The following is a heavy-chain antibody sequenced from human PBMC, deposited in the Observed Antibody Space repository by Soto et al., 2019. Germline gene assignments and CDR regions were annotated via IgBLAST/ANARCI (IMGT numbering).Heavy chain of an antibody. Sequence: SETLSLTCTVSGGSISSYYWSWIRQPPGKGLEWIGYIYYSGSTNYNPSLKSRVTISVDTSKNQFSLKLTSVTAADTAVYYCARTSPRGSGTWFDPWGQGTLVT. V-gene: IGHV4-59*08. D-gene: IGHD3-10*01. CDR3: ARTSPRGSGTWFDP. J-gene: IGHJ5*02. CDR1: GGSISSYY. CDR2: IYYSGST.